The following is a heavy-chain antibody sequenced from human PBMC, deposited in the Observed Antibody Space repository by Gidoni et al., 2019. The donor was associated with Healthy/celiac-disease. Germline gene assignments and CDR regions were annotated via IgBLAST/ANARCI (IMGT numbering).Heavy chain of an antibody. CDR2: ISSSSSYI. J-gene: IGHJ4*02. CDR1: GFTFSSYS. CDR3: AREDCSGGSCYGGY. D-gene: IGHD2-15*01. Sequence: EVQLVESGGGLVKPGGSLRLSCAASGFTFSSYSMNWVRQAPGKGLEWVSSISSSSSYIYYADSVKGRFTISRDNAKNSLYLQMNSLRAEDTAVYYCAREDCSGGSCYGGYWGQGTLVTVSS. V-gene: IGHV3-21*01.